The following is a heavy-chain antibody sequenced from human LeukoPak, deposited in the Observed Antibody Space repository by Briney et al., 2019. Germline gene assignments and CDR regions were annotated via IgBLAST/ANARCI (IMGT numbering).Heavy chain of an antibody. CDR1: GFTVSSNY. Sequence: GGSLRLSCAASGFTVSSNYMSWVRQAPGKGLEWVSVIYSGGSTYYADSVKGRFTISRDNSKNTLYLQMNSLRVEDTAVYYCAREFGGWFGEFGNAFDIWGQGTMVTVSS. D-gene: IGHD3-10*01. V-gene: IGHV3-53*01. CDR3: AREFGGWFGEFGNAFDI. J-gene: IGHJ3*02. CDR2: IYSGGST.